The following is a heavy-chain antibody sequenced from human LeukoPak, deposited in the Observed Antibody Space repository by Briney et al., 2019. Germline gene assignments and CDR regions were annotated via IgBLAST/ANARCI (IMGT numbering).Heavy chain of an antibody. CDR3: AKYSSSSSWRYYYGMDV. J-gene: IGHJ6*02. Sequence: GGSLRLSCAASGFTFSSYGMHWVRQAPGKGLEWVAVISYDGSNKYYADSVKGRFTISRDNSKNTLYLQMNSLRAEDTAVYYCAKYSSSSSWRYYYGMDVWGQGTTVTVSS. CDR2: ISYDGSNK. V-gene: IGHV3-30*18. CDR1: GFTFSSYG. D-gene: IGHD6-6*01.